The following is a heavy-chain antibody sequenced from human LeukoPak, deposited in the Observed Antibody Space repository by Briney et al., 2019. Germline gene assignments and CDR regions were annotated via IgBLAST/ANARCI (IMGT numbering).Heavy chain of an antibody. D-gene: IGHD3-10*02. CDR3: ARLFGVYYFDY. CDR1: GFTFSSYE. J-gene: IGHJ4*02. CDR2: ISSSGSTI. Sequence: PGGPLRLSCAASGFTFSSYEMNWVRQAPGKGLEWVSYISSSGSTIYYADSVKGRFTISRDNAKNSLYLQMNSLRAEDTAVYYCARLFGVYYFDYWGQGTLVTVSS. V-gene: IGHV3-48*03.